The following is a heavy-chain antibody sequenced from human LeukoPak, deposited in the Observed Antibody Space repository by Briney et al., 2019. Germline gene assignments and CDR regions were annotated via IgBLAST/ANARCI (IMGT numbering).Heavy chain of an antibody. CDR2: IYYSGST. Sequence: KPSETLSLTCTVSGGSISSYYWSWIRQPPGKGLEWIGCIYYSGSTNYNPSLKSRVTISVDTSKNQFSLKLSSVTAADTAVYYCARLTASDSSGVDYWGQGTLVTVSS. J-gene: IGHJ4*02. CDR1: GGSISSYY. CDR3: ARLTASDSSGVDY. D-gene: IGHD6-19*01. V-gene: IGHV4-59*08.